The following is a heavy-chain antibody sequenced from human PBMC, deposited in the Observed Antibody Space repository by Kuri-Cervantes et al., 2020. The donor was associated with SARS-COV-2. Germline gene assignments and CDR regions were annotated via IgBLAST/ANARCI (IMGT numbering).Heavy chain of an antibody. J-gene: IGHJ5*02. D-gene: IGHD3-10*01. Sequence: SETLSLTCAVYGGSFSGYYWSWIRQPPGKGLEWIGEINHSGSTNYNPSLKSRVTVSVDTSKNQFSLKLSSVTAADTAVYYCARGRGGGWFDPWGQGTLVTVSS. V-gene: IGHV4-34*01. CDR1: GGSFSGYY. CDR2: INHSGST. CDR3: ARGRGGGWFDP.